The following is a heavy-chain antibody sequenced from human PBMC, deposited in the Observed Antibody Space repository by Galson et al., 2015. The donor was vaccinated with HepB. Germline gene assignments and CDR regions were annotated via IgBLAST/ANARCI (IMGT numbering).Heavy chain of an antibody. CDR2: ISYDGSNK. CDR3: ARSHLNHAFDI. V-gene: IGHV3-30*03. CDR1: GFTFSSYG. J-gene: IGHJ3*02. Sequence: SLRLSCAASGFTFSSYGMHWVRQAPGKGLEWVAVISYDGSNKYYADSVKGRFTISRDNSKNTLYLQMNSLRAEDTAVYYCARSHLNHAFDIWGQGTMVTVSS.